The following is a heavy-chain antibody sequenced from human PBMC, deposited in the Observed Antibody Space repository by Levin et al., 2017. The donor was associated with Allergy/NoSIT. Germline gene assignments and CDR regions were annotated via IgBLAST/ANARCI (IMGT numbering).Heavy chain of an antibody. CDR2: ISYDGSNK. Sequence: GGSLRLSCAASGFTFSSYAMHWVRQAPGKGLEWVAVISYDGSNKYYADSVKGRFIISRDNSKNTLYLQMNSLRAEDTAVYYCARDPTLGYSSGWFDYWGQGTLVTVSS. CDR3: ARDPTLGYSSGWFDY. D-gene: IGHD6-19*01. CDR1: GFTFSSYA. J-gene: IGHJ4*02. V-gene: IGHV3-30-3*01.